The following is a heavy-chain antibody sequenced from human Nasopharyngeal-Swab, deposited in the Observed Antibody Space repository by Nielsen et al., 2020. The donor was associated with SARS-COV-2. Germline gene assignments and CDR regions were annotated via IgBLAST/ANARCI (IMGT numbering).Heavy chain of an antibody. V-gene: IGHV3-30*04. D-gene: IGHD6-13*01. Sequence: GGSLRLSCAASGFTFDSYAMHWVRQAPGKGLEWVAVIANDGRYKHYADSVKGRFTISRDNSKSTLYLQMNSLRAEDTAVYYCAREASAIAAAGTSAAFHIWGQGTMVTVSS. CDR2: IANDGRYK. J-gene: IGHJ3*02. CDR3: AREASAIAAAGTSAAFHI. CDR1: GFTFDSYA.